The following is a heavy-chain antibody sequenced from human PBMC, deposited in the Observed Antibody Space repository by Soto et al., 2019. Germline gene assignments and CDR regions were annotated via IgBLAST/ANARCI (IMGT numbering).Heavy chain of an antibody. D-gene: IGHD3-10*01. V-gene: IGHV3-33*01. CDR2: IWYDGSKK. CDR1: GFSFRSHG. CDR3: ARDSSGVPTYFDS. J-gene: IGHJ4*02. Sequence: QVQLVESGGGVVQPGRSLRLSCAASGFSFRSHGMHWVRQAPGKGLELVAVIWYDGSKKYYADSVKGRFTISRDNSKNTLYLEMNSLRAEDKAVYYCARDSSGVPTYFDSWGQGSLVTVSS.